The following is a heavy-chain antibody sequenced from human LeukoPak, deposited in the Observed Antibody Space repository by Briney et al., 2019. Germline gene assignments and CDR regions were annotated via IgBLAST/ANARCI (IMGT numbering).Heavy chain of an antibody. CDR3: ARWTTLLTD. D-gene: IGHD2-15*01. Sequence: GASVKVSCKTSGYTFTGYYIHWVRQAPGHGLEWMGWISPNSGDTNYAQKFQGRVTMTRDTSISTVYMELSSLRSDDTAVYYCARWTTLLTDWGQGTMVTVSS. V-gene: IGHV1-2*02. J-gene: IGHJ3*01. CDR2: ISPNSGDT. CDR1: GYTFTGYY.